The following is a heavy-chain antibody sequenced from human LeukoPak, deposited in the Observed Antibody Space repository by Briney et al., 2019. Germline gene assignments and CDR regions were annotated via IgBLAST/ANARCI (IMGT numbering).Heavy chain of an antibody. CDR3: ARVRKEGYYYYMDV. Sequence: SETLSLTCTASGYSISSGYYWGWIRQPPGKGLEWIGSIYHSGSTYYNPSLKSRVTISVDTSKNQFSLKLSSVTAADTAVYYCARVRKEGYYYYMDVWGKGTTVTVSS. CDR1: GYSISSGYY. J-gene: IGHJ6*03. V-gene: IGHV4-38-2*02. CDR2: IYHSGST.